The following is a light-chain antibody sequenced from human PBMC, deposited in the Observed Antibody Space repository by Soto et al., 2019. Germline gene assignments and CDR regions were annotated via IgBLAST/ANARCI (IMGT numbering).Light chain of an antibody. CDR3: QHCGNSRYT. CDR2: GAF. J-gene: IGKJ2*01. CDR1: QRVRTSD. V-gene: IGKV3-20*01. Sequence: EVVLTQSPGTLSLSPGERATLSCRASQRVRTSDVTWYQHQPGQAPRLLNYGAFNWDTDIPDRFSGSGSGTDFTLTISRLDAEDLAMYYCQHCGNSRYTFGQGTRLEIK.